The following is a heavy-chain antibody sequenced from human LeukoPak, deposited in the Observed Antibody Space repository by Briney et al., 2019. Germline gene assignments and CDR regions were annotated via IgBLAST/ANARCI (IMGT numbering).Heavy chain of an antibody. Sequence: GESLKISCKGSGYSFTSYWIGWVRQMPGKGLEWMGIIYPGDSDTRYSPSFQGQVTISADKSISTAYLQWSSLKASVTAMYYCATRLRYYGSGRANYFDYWGQGTLVTVSS. V-gene: IGHV5-51*01. CDR3: ATRLRYYGSGRANYFDY. CDR1: GYSFTSYW. CDR2: IYPGDSDT. J-gene: IGHJ4*02. D-gene: IGHD3-10*01.